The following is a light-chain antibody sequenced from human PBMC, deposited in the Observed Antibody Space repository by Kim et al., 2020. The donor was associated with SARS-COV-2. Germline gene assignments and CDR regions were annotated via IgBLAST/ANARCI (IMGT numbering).Light chain of an antibody. J-gene: IGKJ4*01. CDR1: QSISSSY. CDR2: GAS. V-gene: IGKV3-20*01. Sequence: SPGERATLSCRASQSISSSYLAWYQQKPGQAPRLLIYGASSRATGIPDRFSGSGSGTDFTLTISRLEPEDFAVYYCQQFGSSPLTFGGGTKVDIK. CDR3: QQFGSSPLT.